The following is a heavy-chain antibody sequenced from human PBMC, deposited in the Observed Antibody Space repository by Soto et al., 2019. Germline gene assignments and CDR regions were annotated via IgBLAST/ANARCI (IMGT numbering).Heavy chain of an antibody. CDR3: AKDLLGSYSSGWMHNYYYYGMDV. V-gene: IGHV3-23*01. CDR2: ISGSGGST. J-gene: IGHJ6*02. CDR1: GFTFSSYA. D-gene: IGHD6-19*01. Sequence: PGGSLRLSCAASGFTFSSYAMSWVRQAQGKGLEWVSAISGSGGSTYYADSVKGRFTISRDNSKNTLYLQMNSLRAEDTAVYYCAKDLLGSYSSGWMHNYYYYGMDVWGQGTTVTVSS.